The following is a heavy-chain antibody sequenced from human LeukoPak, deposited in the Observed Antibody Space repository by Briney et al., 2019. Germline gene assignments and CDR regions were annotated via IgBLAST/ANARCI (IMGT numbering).Heavy chain of an antibody. CDR2: MHPNSGGT. D-gene: IGHD3-22*01. CDR1: GYTFTDYY. J-gene: IGHJ4*02. V-gene: IGHV1-2*02. CDR3: ASLAHFDGSTYYPDF. Sequence: ASVKVSCKASGYTFTDYYLHWLRQAPGQGLEWMGWMHPNSGGTNYAQSFQGRVTMTRDTSITTAYMELSRLTSDDTAVYYCASLAHFDGSTYYPDFWGQGTLVTVSS.